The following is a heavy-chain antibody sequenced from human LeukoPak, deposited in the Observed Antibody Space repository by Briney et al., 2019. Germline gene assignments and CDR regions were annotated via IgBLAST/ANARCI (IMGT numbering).Heavy chain of an antibody. CDR2: INPSGGST. CDR1: GYTFTSYY. Sequence: ASVKVSCKASGYTFTSYYMHWVRQAPGQGLEWMGLINPSGGSTSYAQKFQGRVTITRDTSTSTVYMELSSLRSEDTAVYYCAREVKEGGSSYYFDYWGQGTLVTVSS. J-gene: IGHJ4*02. D-gene: IGHD6-6*01. V-gene: IGHV1-46*01. CDR3: AREVKEGGSSYYFDY.